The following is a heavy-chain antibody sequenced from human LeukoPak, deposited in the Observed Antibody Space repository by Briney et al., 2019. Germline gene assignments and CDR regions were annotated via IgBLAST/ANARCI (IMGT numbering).Heavy chain of an antibody. Sequence: SETLSLTCTVSGGSISSYYWSWIRQHPGKGLEWIGYIYYSGSTYYNPSLKSRVTISVDTSKNQFSLKLSSVTAADTAVYYCARGRYGSGSYYTHWFDPWGQGTLVTVSS. D-gene: IGHD3-10*01. CDR2: IYYSGST. CDR1: GGSISSYY. V-gene: IGHV4-59*06. CDR3: ARGRYGSGSYYTHWFDP. J-gene: IGHJ5*02.